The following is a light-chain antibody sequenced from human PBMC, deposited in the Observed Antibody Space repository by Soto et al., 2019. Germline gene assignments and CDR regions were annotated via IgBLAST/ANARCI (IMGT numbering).Light chain of an antibody. V-gene: IGLV4-69*01. CDR2: LNSDGSH. Sequence: QPVLTQSPSASASLGASVKLTCTLSSGHSSYAIAWHQQQPEKGPRYLMKLNSDGSHSKGDGIPDRFSGSSSGAERYLTISSLQSEDEADYYCQTWDTGIRVVFGGGTKRTVL. J-gene: IGLJ2*01. CDR3: QTWDTGIRVV. CDR1: SGHSSYA.